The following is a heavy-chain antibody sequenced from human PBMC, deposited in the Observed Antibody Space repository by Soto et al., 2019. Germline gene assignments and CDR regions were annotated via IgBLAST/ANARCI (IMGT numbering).Heavy chain of an antibody. Sequence: PSETLSLTCAVYGGSFSGYYWSLIRQPPGKGLEWIGEINHSGSTNYNPSLKSRVTISVDTSKNQFSLKLSPVTAADTAVYYCAGDSGSYWRRFDYWGQGTLVTVSS. J-gene: IGHJ4*02. CDR3: AGDSGSYWRRFDY. D-gene: IGHD1-26*01. CDR1: GGSFSGYY. V-gene: IGHV4-34*01. CDR2: INHSGST.